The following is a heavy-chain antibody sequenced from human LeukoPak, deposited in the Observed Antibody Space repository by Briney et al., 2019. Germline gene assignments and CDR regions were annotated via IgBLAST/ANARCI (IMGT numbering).Heavy chain of an antibody. CDR1: GYTFTSYD. V-gene: IGHV1-8*01. CDR2: MNPNSGNT. J-gene: IGHJ5*02. D-gene: IGHD6-13*01. Sequence: ASVKVSCKASGYTFTSYDINWVRQATGQGLEWMGWMNPNSGNTGYAQKFQGRVTMTRNTSISTAYMELSSLRSEDTAVYYCARVGGSSWYSRFDPWGQGTLVTVSS. CDR3: ARVGGSSWYSRFDP.